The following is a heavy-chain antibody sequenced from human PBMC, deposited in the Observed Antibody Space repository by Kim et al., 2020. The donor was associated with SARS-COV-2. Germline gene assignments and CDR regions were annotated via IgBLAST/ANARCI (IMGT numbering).Heavy chain of an antibody. V-gene: IGHV3-66*01. CDR3: ARMGIEEYFDY. CDR1: GFTVSSNY. J-gene: IGHJ4*02. D-gene: IGHD7-27*01. Sequence: GGSLRLSCAASGFTVSSNYMSWVRQAPGKGLEWVSVIYSGGSTYYADSVKGRFTISRDNSKNTLYLQMNSLRAEDTAVYYCARMGIEEYFDYWGQGTLVTVSS. CDR2: IYSGGST.